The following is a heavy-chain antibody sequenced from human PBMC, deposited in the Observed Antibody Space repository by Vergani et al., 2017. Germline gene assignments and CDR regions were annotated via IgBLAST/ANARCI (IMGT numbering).Heavy chain of an antibody. J-gene: IGHJ6*03. CDR1: GITFKNAW. Sequence: EVQVVESGGGLIKPGGSLRLSCVVSGITFKNAWINWVRQAPGKGLEWVSGISGQNFRTHYADSVKGRFTISRDDSKNTVYLQMNSLRAEDTAVYYCASLRLPVPDQYYYMDVWGEGTTVTVSS. V-gene: IGHV3-23*04. CDR3: ASLRLPVPDQYYYMDV. CDR2: ISGQNFRT. D-gene: IGHD2-2*01.